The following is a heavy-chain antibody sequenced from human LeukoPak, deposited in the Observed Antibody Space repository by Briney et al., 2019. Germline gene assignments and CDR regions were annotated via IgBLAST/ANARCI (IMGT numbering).Heavy chain of an antibody. D-gene: IGHD1-26*01. CDR1: GGSISSYY. CDR2: IYYSGST. Sequence: PSETLSLTCTVSGGSISSYYWSWIRQPPGKGLEWIGYIYYSGSTNYNPSLKSRVTISVDTSKNQFSLKLSSVTAAGTAVYYCARSGAWELPFDYWGQGTLVTVSS. V-gene: IGHV4-59*01. CDR3: ARSGAWELPFDY. J-gene: IGHJ4*02.